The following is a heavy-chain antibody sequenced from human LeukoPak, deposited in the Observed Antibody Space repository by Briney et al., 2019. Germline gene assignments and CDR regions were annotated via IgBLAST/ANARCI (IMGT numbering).Heavy chain of an antibody. D-gene: IGHD1-26*01. CDR2: INPSGGGT. CDR3: ARVSSGSYHSFDY. CDR1: GHTFTSYY. Sequence: ASVKVSSKASGHTFTSYYMHWVRQAPGQGLEWMGIINPSGGGTSYAQKFQGRVTMTRDTSTSTVYMELSSLRSEDTAVYYCARVSSGSYHSFDYWGQGTLVTVSS. J-gene: IGHJ4*02. V-gene: IGHV1-46*01.